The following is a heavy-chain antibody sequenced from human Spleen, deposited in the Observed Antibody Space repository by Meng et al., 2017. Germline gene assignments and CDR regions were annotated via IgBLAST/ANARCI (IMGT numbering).Heavy chain of an antibody. CDR1: GYTFTGYY. D-gene: IGHD3-10*01. CDR2: INPNSGGT. CDR3: ARTDYYGSDHYYYYGMDV. J-gene: IGHJ6*02. V-gene: IGHV1-2*02. Sequence: ASVKVSCKASGYTFTGYYMHWVRQAPGQGLEWMGWINPNSGGTNYAQKFQGRVTMTRDTSISTAYMELTSLRSEDTAVYYCARTDYYGSDHYYYYGMDVWGQGTTVTVSS.